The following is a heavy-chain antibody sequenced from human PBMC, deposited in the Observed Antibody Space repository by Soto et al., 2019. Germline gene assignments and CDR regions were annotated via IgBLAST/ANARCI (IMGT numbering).Heavy chain of an antibody. CDR3: ASLHSSSSADY. CDR2: IYYSGST. CDR1: GGSISSYY. Sequence: PSETLSLTCTVSGGSISSYYWSWIRQPPGKGLEWIGYIYYSGSTNYNPSLKSRVTISVDTSKNQFSLKLSSVTAADTAVYYCASLHSSSSADYWGQGTLVTVSS. D-gene: IGHD6-6*01. J-gene: IGHJ4*02. V-gene: IGHV4-59*01.